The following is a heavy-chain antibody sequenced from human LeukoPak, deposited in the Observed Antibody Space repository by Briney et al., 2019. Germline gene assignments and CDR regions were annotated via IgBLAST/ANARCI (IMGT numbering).Heavy chain of an antibody. Sequence: SETLSLTCTVSGGSISSGDYYWSWIRQPPGEGLEWIGYIYYSGSTYYNPSLKSRVTISVDTSISTAYLQWSSLKASDTAMYYCARRYYGSGSYYLDFWGQGTLVTVSS. D-gene: IGHD3-10*01. CDR1: GGSISSGDYY. CDR3: ARRYYGSGSYYLDF. CDR2: IYYSGST. J-gene: IGHJ4*02. V-gene: IGHV4-30-4*01.